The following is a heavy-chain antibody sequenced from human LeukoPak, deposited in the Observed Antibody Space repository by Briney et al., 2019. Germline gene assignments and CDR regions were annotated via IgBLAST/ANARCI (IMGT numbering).Heavy chain of an antibody. Sequence: GGSLRLSCAASGFTFSSYAMSWVGQAPGKGLEWVSAISGSGGSTYYADSVKGRFTISRDNSRNTLYLQMNSLRAEDTAVYYCAKAPIVVVPAATDYWGQGTLVTVSS. CDR1: GFTFSSYA. J-gene: IGHJ4*02. V-gene: IGHV3-23*01. D-gene: IGHD2-2*01. CDR3: AKAPIVVVPAATDY. CDR2: ISGSGGST.